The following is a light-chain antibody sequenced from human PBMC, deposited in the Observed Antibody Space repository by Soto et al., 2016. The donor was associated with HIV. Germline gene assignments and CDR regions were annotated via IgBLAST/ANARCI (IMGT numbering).Light chain of an antibody. J-gene: IGKJ5*01. CDR3: MQALQTVST. Sequence: EIVMTQSPLSLPVTPGEPASISCRSSQSLLNNNGYNYLDWYLQKPGQSPQLLIYLGSNRASGVPDRFSGSGSGTDFTLKISRVETEDVGVYYCMQALQTVSTFGQGTRLEIK. CDR2: LGS. CDR1: QSLLNNNGYNY. V-gene: IGKV2-28*01.